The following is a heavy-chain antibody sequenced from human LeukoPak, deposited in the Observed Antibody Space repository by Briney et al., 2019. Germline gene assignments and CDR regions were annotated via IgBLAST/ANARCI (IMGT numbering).Heavy chain of an antibody. CDR2: IYYSGST. J-gene: IGHJ6*03. CDR3: ARAGPMVRGVTRMLYMDV. CDR1: GGSISSYY. Sequence: SETLSLTCTVSGGSISSYYWSWIRQPPGKGLEWIGYIYYSGSTNYNPSLKSRVTISVDTSKNQFSLKLSSVTAADTAVYYCARAGPMVRGVTRMLYMDVWGKGTTVTVSS. D-gene: IGHD3-10*01. V-gene: IGHV4-59*01.